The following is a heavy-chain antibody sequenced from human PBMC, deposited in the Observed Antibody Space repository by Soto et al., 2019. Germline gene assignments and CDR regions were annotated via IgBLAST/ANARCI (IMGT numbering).Heavy chain of an antibody. Sequence: ARSVAYECCGGRLRSYSISRVRQAPGQGLEWMGGIIPIFGTANYAQKFQGRVTITADESTSTAYMELSSLRSEDTAVYYCASNDGSGSYRFDYWGQGTLVTVS. V-gene: IGHV1-69*01. J-gene: IGHJ4*02. CDR3: ASNDGSGSYRFDY. CDR1: GGRLRSYS. CDR2: IIPIFGTA. D-gene: IGHD3-10*01.